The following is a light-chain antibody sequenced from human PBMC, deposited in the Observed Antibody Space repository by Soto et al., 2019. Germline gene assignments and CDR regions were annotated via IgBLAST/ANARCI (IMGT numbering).Light chain of an antibody. CDR3: QKSDTYPLN. J-gene: IGKJ5*01. V-gene: IGKV1-5*01. CDR2: DAS. Sequence: DIQMTQSPSTLSASVGDRVTITCRASQSIGTWLAWYQHRPGKAPSLLIYDASTLRSGVPSRFSGSGSGTEFTLTISSLQADDFATYYCQKSDTYPLNCGQGERREIK. CDR1: QSIGTW.